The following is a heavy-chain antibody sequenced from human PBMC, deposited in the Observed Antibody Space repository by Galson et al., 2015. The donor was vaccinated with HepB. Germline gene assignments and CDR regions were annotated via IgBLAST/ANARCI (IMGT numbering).Heavy chain of an antibody. J-gene: IGHJ6*03. Sequence: SLRLSCAASGFTFSSYGMHWVRQAPGKGLEWVAVIWYDGSNKYYADSVKGRFTISRDNSKNTLYLQMNSLRAEDTAVYYCARDWRGSGWYRNYYYYMDVWGKGTTVTVSS. V-gene: IGHV3-33*01. CDR3: ARDWRGSGWYRNYYYYMDV. D-gene: IGHD6-19*01. CDR1: GFTFSSYG. CDR2: IWYDGSNK.